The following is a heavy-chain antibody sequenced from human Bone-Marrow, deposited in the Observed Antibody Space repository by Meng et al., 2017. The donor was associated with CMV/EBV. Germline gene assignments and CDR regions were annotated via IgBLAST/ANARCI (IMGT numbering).Heavy chain of an antibody. J-gene: IGHJ4*02. CDR1: GGSISSSSYY. Sequence: LGSGPVLVKPSEPLSLTCTVSGGSISSSSYYWGWIRQPPGKGLEWIGSIYYSGSTYYNPSLKSRVTISVDTSKNQFSLKLSSVTAADTAVYYCASGFFSPDGYNPYFDYWGQGTLVTVSS. V-gene: IGHV4-39*07. D-gene: IGHD5-24*01. CDR3: ASGFFSPDGYNPYFDY. CDR2: IYYSGST.